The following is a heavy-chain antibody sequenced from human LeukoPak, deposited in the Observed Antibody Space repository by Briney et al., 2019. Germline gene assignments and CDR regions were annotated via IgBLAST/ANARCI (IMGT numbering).Heavy chain of an antibody. CDR2: INHSGST. D-gene: IGHD5-12*01. CDR1: GGSFSGYY. J-gene: IGHJ4*02. CDR3: ARGFRYSGYGPLDY. V-gene: IGHV4-34*01. Sequence: SETLSLTCAVYGGSFSGYYWSWIRQPPGKGLEWIGEINHSGSTNYNPSLKSRVTISVDTSKNQFSLKLSSVTAADTAVYYCARGFRYSGYGPLDYWGQGTLVTVSS.